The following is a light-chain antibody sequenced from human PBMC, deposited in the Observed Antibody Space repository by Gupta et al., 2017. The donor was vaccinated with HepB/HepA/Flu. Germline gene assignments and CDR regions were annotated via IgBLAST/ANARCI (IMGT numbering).Light chain of an antibody. Sequence: IVSTQPQATLSLSPGERATLSCRASQSVSTYLAWYQHKPGQAPRLLIYEASRRASGIPARFSGSGSGTDFTLTISSLEPEDFAVYYCQQRSNWPPLTFGGGTKVEIK. CDR2: EAS. V-gene: IGKV3-11*01. J-gene: IGKJ4*01. CDR1: QSVSTY. CDR3: QQRSNWPPLT.